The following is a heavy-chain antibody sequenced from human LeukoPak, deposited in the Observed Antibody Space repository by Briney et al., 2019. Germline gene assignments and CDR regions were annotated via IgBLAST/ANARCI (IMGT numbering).Heavy chain of an antibody. D-gene: IGHD3-9*01. CDR2: ISTSSSYI. CDR1: GFTFSSYS. V-gene: IGHV3-21*01. J-gene: IGHJ4*02. CDR3: ARDSDNLTGSKSHFDY. Sequence: GGSLRLSCGASGFTFSSYSMNWVRQAPGKGLEWVSCISTSSSYIYYADSVKGRFTISRDNAKNSLYLQMNSLRPEDAAVYYCARDSDNLTGSKSHFDYWGQGTLVTVSS.